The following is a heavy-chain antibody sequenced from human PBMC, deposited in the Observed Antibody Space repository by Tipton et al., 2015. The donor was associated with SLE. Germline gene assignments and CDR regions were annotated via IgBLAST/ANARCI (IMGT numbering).Heavy chain of an antibody. CDR1: GDSVTSHY. Sequence: TLSLTCSVSGDSVTSHYWAWIRQPAGKGLEWIGHIYTSGATDHNPSLRSRVTVSRDTSKNQLSLKMTSVTAADTAVYYCARDFWSGNSHFFDLWGQGTLVTVSS. CDR2: IYTSGAT. V-gene: IGHV4-4*07. J-gene: IGHJ5*02. D-gene: IGHD3-3*01. CDR3: ARDFWSGNSHFFDL.